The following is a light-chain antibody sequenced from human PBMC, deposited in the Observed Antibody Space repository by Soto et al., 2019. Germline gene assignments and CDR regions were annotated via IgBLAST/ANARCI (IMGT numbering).Light chain of an antibody. CDR2: DVS. CDR1: SSDIGDYNY. J-gene: IGLJ2*01. Sequence: QSALTQPASVSGSPGQSITISCTGTSSDIGDYNYVSWYQHHPGKAPKLMIYDVSNRPSGVSDRFSGSKSGNTASLTISGLQTEDEANYYCSSYTSDSTFVVFGGGTKVTV. V-gene: IGLV2-14*03. CDR3: SSYTSDSTFVV.